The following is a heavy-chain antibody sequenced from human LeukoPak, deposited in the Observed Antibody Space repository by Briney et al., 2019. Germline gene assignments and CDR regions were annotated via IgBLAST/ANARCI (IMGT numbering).Heavy chain of an antibody. J-gene: IGHJ4*02. CDR3: AIGAMVTALDY. V-gene: IGHV3-23*01. Sequence: PGGSLRLSCAASGFTFSTYAINWVRQAPGKGLEWVSAVSSSGGSTYYADSVKGRFTISRDNSKNTLYLQMNSLRAEDTAVYYCAIGAMVTALDYWGQGTLVTVSS. CDR2: VSSSGGST. D-gene: IGHD5-18*01. CDR1: GFTFSTYA.